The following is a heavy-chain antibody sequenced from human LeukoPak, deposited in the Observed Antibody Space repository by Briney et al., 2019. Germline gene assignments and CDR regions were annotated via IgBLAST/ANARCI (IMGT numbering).Heavy chain of an antibody. CDR2: IYHSGST. J-gene: IGHJ2*01. V-gene: IGHV4-39*07. CDR3: ARVVYSDDWYFDL. Sequence: SETLSLTCTVSGGSISSSSYYWGWIRQPPGKGLEWIGSIYHSGSTYYNPSLKSRVTISVDTSKNQFSLKLSSVAAADTAVYYCARVVYSDDWYFDLWGRGTLVTVPS. CDR1: GGSISSSSYY. D-gene: IGHD2-15*01.